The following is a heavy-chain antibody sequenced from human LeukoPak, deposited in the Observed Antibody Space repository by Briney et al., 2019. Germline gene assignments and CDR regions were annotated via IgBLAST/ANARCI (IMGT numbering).Heavy chain of an antibody. Sequence: GASVKVSCKASGGTFSSDAISWVRQAPGQGLEWMGGIIPIFAKTNFAQNFQGRVTITADESTSTAYMELSSLRSEDTAVYYCASSTSSWDYFDYWGQGTLVTVSS. CDR3: ASSTSSWDYFDY. D-gene: IGHD6-6*01. CDR1: GGTFSSDA. J-gene: IGHJ4*02. CDR2: IIPIFAKT. V-gene: IGHV1-69*13.